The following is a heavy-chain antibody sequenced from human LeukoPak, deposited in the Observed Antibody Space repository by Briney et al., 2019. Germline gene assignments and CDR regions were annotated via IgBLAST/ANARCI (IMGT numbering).Heavy chain of an antibody. V-gene: IGHV3-23*01. CDR1: GFTFSSYA. Sequence: QAGGSLRLSCAASGFTFSSYAMSWVRQAPGKGLEWVSAISGSGGSTYYADSVKGRFTISRDNSKSTLYLQMNSLRAEDTAVYSCAKGRCCSTSCPSEPWGQGTLVTVSS. CDR3: AKGRCCSTSCPSEP. CDR2: ISGSGGST. J-gene: IGHJ5*02. D-gene: IGHD2-2*01.